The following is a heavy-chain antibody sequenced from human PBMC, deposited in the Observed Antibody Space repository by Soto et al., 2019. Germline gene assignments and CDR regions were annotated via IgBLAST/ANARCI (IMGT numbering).Heavy chain of an antibody. D-gene: IGHD3-10*01. CDR2: IYYSGST. CDR3: ARGTYYFDY. J-gene: IGHJ4*02. Sequence: XTLSLPCTVSGGSLSSYYWNRIRQPPGKGLEWIGYIYYSGSTNYNPSLKRRVTISVETSKNQFSLKLSSVTAADTAVYYCARGTYYFDYWGQGTLGTVSS. CDR1: GGSLSSYY. V-gene: IGHV4-59*01.